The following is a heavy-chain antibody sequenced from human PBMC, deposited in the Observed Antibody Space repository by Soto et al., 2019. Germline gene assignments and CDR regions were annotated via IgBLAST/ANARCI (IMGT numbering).Heavy chain of an antibody. J-gene: IGHJ4*02. D-gene: IGHD6-19*01. CDR1: GGSFSGYY. V-gene: IGHV4-34*01. CDR3: ARLYSSGWYQRDY. CDR2: INHSGST. Sequence: SETLSLTCAVYGGSFSGYYWSWICQPPGKGLEWIGEINHSGSTNYNPSLKSRVTISVDTSKNQFSLKLSSVTAADTAVYYCARLYSSGWYQRDYWGQGTLVTVSS.